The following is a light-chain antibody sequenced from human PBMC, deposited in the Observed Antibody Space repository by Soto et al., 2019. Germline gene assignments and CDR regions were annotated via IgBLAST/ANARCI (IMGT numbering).Light chain of an antibody. CDR1: QSVSSY. CDR2: DAS. V-gene: IGKV3-11*01. J-gene: IGKJ1*01. CDR3: QQRSNWPWT. Sequence: EIVLTQSPATLSLSPRERANLSCRASQSVSSYLAWYQQKPGQAPRLLIYDASNRATGIPARFSGSGSGTDFTHTISSLEPEDFEVYYCQQRSNWPWTFGQGTKVEIK.